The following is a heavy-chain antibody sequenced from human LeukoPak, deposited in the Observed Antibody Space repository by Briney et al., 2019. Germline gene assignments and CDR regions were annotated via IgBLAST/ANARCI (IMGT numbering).Heavy chain of an antibody. V-gene: IGHV3-15*01. Sequence: GGSLRLSCAASGFTFSSAWMTWVRQAPGKRLEWVGRVLSKTDGGTTEYAAPVKGRFIVSRDDSKNTLYLQMNSLKTEDTAVYYCTTERRSSGSSSRFDYWGQGTLVTVSS. D-gene: IGHD1-26*01. J-gene: IGHJ4*02. CDR3: TTERRSSGSSSRFDY. CDR1: GFTFSSAW. CDR2: VLSKTDGGTT.